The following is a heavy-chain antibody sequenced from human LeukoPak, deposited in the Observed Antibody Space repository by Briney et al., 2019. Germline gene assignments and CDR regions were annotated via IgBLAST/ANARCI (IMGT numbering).Heavy chain of an antibody. D-gene: IGHD3-22*01. CDR1: GFTFSDFY. V-gene: IGHV3-11*01. CDR3: ARSADSSGYFREITLYYFDY. CDR2: ISNSGSTI. Sequence: GGSLRLSCAASGFTFSDFYMTWIRQAPGKGPEWVSYISNSGSTIYYADSVKGRFTISRDNAKNSLYLQMNSLRAEDTAVYYCARSADSSGYFREITLYYFDYWGQGTLVTVSS. J-gene: IGHJ4*02.